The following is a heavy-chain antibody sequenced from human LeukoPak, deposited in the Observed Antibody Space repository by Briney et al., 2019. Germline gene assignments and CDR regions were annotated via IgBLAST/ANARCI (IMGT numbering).Heavy chain of an antibody. V-gene: IGHV3-11*01. CDR1: GFTFSDYY. CDR3: ARALYSSSWQY. Sequence: GGSLRLSCAASGFTFSDYYMSWIRQAPGKGLEWVSYISSSGSTIYYADSVKGRFTISRDNAKNSLYLQMNSLRAEDTALYYCARALYSSSWQYWGQGTLVTVSS. CDR2: ISSSGSTI. J-gene: IGHJ4*02. D-gene: IGHD6-13*01.